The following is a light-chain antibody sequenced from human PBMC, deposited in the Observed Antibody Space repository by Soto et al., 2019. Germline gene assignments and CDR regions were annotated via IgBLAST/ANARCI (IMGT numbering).Light chain of an antibody. CDR2: GAS. Sequence: EIVLTQSPGTLSLSPGERATLSCRASQSVSSSYSAWYQQQPGQAPRLLIYGASSRATGIPDRFSGSGSGTDFTLTISRLEPEDFAVYYCQQYGSSPTFGGGTKVEIK. CDR1: QSVSSSY. V-gene: IGKV3-20*01. CDR3: QQYGSSPT. J-gene: IGKJ4*02.